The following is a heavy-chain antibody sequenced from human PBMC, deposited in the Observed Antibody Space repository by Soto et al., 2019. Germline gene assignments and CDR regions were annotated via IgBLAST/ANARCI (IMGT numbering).Heavy chain of an antibody. CDR2: IIPIFGTA. CDR3: ATLVPAPIKLFPRLGWFDP. V-gene: IGHV1-69*13. CDR1: GGTFSSYA. J-gene: IGHJ5*02. D-gene: IGHD2-2*02. Sequence: SVKVSCKASGGTFSSYAISWVRQAPGQGLEWMGGIIPIFGTANYAQNFQGRVTITADESTSTVYMELSSLRSEDTAVYYCATLVPAPIKLFPRLGWFDPWGQGTLVTVSS.